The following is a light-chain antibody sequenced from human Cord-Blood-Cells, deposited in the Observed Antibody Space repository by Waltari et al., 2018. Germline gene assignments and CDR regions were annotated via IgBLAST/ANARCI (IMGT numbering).Light chain of an antibody. CDR3: SSYTSSSNYV. CDR2: EVS. Sequence: QSHLTQPPSLSGSPGPSVTIHCPRTSSNAVRYNRFSLYQQPPGTAPKLLIYEVSNRPSGVPDRFSGSKSGNMASLSISGLQAEDEADYYCSSYTSSSNYVFGTGTKVTVL. CDR1: SSNAVRYNR. V-gene: IGLV2-18*02. J-gene: IGLJ1*01.